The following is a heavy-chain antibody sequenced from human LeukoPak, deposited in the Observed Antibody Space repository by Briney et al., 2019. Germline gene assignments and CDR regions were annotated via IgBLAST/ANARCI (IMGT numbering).Heavy chain of an antibody. Sequence: PSETLSLTCTVSGGSITIYYWSWIRQTPGKGLEWIGYVYYSGSTNYNPSLKSRVTISVDTSKNQYSLRLNSVTAADTAPYYCARAGYSSGFYYFDYWGQGTLVTVSA. J-gene: IGHJ4*02. CDR1: GGSITIYY. D-gene: IGHD2-15*01. V-gene: IGHV4-59*01. CDR3: ARAGYSSGFYYFDY. CDR2: VYYSGST.